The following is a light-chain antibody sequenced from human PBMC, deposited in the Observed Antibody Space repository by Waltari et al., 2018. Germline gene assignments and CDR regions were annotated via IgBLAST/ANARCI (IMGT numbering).Light chain of an antibody. J-gene: IGKJ5*01. CDR3: QQANSFPRT. V-gene: IGKV1-12*01. Sequence: DIQMTQSPSSVSASVGDRVTITCRASQDISSWLAWYQQKPGKAPNLLIYAASSLQSGVPSRFSGSGSGTHFTLTIRSLQPEDFATYYCQQANSFPRTFGQGTRLEMK. CDR1: QDISSW. CDR2: AAS.